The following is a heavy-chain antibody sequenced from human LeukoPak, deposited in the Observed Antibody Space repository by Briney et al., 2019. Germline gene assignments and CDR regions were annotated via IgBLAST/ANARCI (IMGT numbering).Heavy chain of an antibody. Sequence: GGSLRLSCAASGFTFSSYAMSWVRQAPGKGLECISAISGSGGSTYYADSVKGRFTISRDNSKNTLYLQMNSLRAEDTAVYYCAKGNNRTLDYWGQGTLVTVSS. J-gene: IGHJ4*02. V-gene: IGHV3-23*01. CDR3: AKGNNRTLDY. CDR1: GFTFSSYA. CDR2: ISGSGGST. D-gene: IGHD1/OR15-1a*01.